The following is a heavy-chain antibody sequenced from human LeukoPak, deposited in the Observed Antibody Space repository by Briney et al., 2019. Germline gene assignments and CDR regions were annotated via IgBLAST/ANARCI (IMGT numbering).Heavy chain of an antibody. CDR3: ARELELLGFDY. Sequence: ASVKVSCKASGYTFTGYYMHWVRQAPGQGLEWMGWINPDSGGTNYAQKFQGRVTMTRDTSISTAYMELSGLRSDDTAVYYCARELELLGFDYWGQGSLVTVSP. CDR2: INPDSGGT. D-gene: IGHD1-7*01. V-gene: IGHV1-2*02. J-gene: IGHJ4*02. CDR1: GYTFTGYY.